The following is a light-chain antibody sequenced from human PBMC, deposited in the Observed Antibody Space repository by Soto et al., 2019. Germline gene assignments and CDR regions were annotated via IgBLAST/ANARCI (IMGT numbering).Light chain of an antibody. CDR3: QHYSISPPVT. CDR2: GAS. CDR1: QAVDRKF. J-gene: IGKJ5*01. Sequence: EIVLTQSPGTLSLSPGETATLSCRASQAVDRKFLAWYQKSPGQAPRLLIFGASLRATGVPDRFSGGGSGTDFTLTISRVEPEDFSVYYCQHYSISPPVTSGQGTRL. V-gene: IGKV3-20*01.